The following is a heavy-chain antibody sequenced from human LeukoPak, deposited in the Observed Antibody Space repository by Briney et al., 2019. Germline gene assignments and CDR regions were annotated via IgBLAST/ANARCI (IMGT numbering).Heavy chain of an antibody. CDR2: INHSGSA. Sequence: SETLSLTCAVYGGSFSGYYWGWIRQPPRKGLEWIGEINHSGSANYNPSLKSRVTISVDTSENQFSLKLSSVTAADTAVYYCARVLWWSSSYFDYWGQGTLVTVSS. D-gene: IGHD2-8*02. J-gene: IGHJ4*02. CDR1: GGSFSGYY. V-gene: IGHV4-34*01. CDR3: ARVLWWSSSYFDY.